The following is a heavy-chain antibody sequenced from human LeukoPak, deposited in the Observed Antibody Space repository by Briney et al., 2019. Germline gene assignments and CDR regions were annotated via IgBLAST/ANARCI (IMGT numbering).Heavy chain of an antibody. J-gene: IGHJ4*02. D-gene: IGHD2-2*01. CDR2: IYHSGST. Sequence: SETLSLTCAVSGYSISSGYYWGWIRQPPGKGLEWIGSIYHSGSTYYNPSFKSRVTISVDTSKNQSSLKLSSVTAADTAVYYCARAGRDIIVVPAAIEFDYWGQGTLVTVSS. CDR3: ARAGRDIIVVPAAIEFDY. CDR1: GYSISSGYY. V-gene: IGHV4-38-2*01.